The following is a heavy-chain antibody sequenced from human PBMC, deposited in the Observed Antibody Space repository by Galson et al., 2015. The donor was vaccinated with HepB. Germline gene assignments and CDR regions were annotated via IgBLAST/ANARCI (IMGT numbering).Heavy chain of an antibody. V-gene: IGHV2-70*04. CDR1: GFSLSTSGMR. Sequence: ALVKPTQTLTLTCTFSGFSLSTSGMRVSWIRQPPGKALEWLARIDWDADKFYSTSLKTRLTISKDTSKNQVVLTVTNMDPVDTATYYCARARQLWFFDYWGQGTLVTVSS. CDR2: IDWDADK. D-gene: IGHD5-18*01. CDR3: ARARQLWFFDY. J-gene: IGHJ4*02.